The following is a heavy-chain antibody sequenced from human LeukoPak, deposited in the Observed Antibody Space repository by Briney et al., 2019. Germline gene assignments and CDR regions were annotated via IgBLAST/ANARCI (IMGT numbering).Heavy chain of an antibody. CDR2: ISSSGGST. V-gene: IGHV3-23*01. Sequence: PGGSLRLSCAASGFTFSSYAMSWVRQAPGRGLEWVSAISSSGGSTYYADSVKGRFTISRDNSKNTLYLQMNSLRAEDKAVYYCAKAMRNHYYGSGSLDYWGQGTLVTVSS. J-gene: IGHJ4*02. D-gene: IGHD3-10*01. CDR3: AKAMRNHYYGSGSLDY. CDR1: GFTFSSYA.